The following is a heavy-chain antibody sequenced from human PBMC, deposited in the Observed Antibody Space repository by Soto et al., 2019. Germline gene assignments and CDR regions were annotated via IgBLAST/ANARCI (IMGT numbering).Heavy chain of an antibody. J-gene: IGHJ6*04. D-gene: IGHD3-10*01. CDR1: GYTVTGYY. V-gene: IGHV1-2*02. CDR3: ASDPIRPYYYYGMDV. Sequence: ASVKVSCKASGYTVTGYYMHWVRQAPGQGLEWMGWINPNSGGTNYAQKFQGRVTMTRDTSISTAYMELSRLRSDDTAVYYCASDPIRPYYYYGMDVRGKGTTVTVSS. CDR2: INPNSGGT.